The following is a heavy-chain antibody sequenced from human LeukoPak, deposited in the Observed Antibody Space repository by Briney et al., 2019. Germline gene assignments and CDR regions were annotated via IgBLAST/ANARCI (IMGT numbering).Heavy chain of an antibody. Sequence: ASVKVSCKASGYTFTSYGISWVRQAPGQGLEWMGWISAYNGNTNYAQKLQGRVTMTTDTSTSTAYMELRSLRSDDMAVYYCAREDGGYSYGDYYYYYYMDVWGKGTTVTVSS. CDR1: GYTFTSYG. CDR3: AREDGGYSYGDYYYYYYMDV. CDR2: ISAYNGNT. D-gene: IGHD5-18*01. J-gene: IGHJ6*03. V-gene: IGHV1-18*03.